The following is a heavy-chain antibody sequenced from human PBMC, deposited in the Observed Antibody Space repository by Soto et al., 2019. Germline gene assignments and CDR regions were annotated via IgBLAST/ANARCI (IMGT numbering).Heavy chain of an antibody. CDR3: ARRGTNFWSAYFN. Sequence: GESLKISCKGTGYHFTAYWIGWVRQMPGTGLEWMGIINPEDSDTRYSPTFQVQVTISADKSINTAYLQWGSLKASDTAMYYCARRGTNFWSAYFNWGQGTLGSVSS. CDR2: INPEDSDT. J-gene: IGHJ4*02. D-gene: IGHD3-3*01. CDR1: GYHFTAYW. V-gene: IGHV5-51*01.